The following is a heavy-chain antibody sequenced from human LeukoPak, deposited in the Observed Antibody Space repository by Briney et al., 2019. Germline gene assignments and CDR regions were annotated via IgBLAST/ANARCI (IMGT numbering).Heavy chain of an antibody. CDR3: ARKSVTNKLNCYYYYMDV. Sequence: SETLSLTCAVYGGSFSGYYWSWIRQPPGKGLEWIGEINHSGSTNYNPSLKSRVTISVDTSKNQFSLKLSSVTAADTAVYYCARKSVTNKLNCYYYYMDVWGKGTTVTVSS. J-gene: IGHJ6*03. D-gene: IGHD4-17*01. CDR2: INHSGST. CDR1: GGSFSGYY. V-gene: IGHV4-34*01.